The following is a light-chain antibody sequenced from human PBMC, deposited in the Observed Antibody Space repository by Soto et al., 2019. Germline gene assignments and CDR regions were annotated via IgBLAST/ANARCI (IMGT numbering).Light chain of an antibody. CDR2: KAS. CDR3: QQYNSYPLT. CDR1: QSFSSW. J-gene: IGKJ4*01. V-gene: IGKV1-5*03. Sequence: DIQMTQSPSTLSASVGDRVSITCRASQSFSSWLAWYQQKPGKVPKLLIYKASTLESGVPSRFSGSGSGTEFTLTISSLQPDDFATYYCQQYNSYPLTFGGGTKVE.